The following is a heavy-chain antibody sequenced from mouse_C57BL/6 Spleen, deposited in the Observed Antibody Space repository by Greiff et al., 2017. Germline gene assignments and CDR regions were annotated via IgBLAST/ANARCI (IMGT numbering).Heavy chain of an antibody. J-gene: IGHJ3*01. Sequence: EVQGVESGGGLVKPGGSLKLSCAASGFTFSSYTMSWVRQTPEKRLEWVATISGGGGNTYYPDSVKGRFTISRDNAKNTLYLQMSSLRSEDTALYYCARLDSSDSWFAYWGQGTLVTVSA. D-gene: IGHD3-2*02. CDR3: ARLDSSDSWFAY. CDR2: ISGGGGNT. V-gene: IGHV5-9*01. CDR1: GFTFSSYT.